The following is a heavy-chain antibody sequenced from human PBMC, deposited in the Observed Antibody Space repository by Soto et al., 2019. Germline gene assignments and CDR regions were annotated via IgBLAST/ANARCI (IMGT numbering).Heavy chain of an antibody. J-gene: IGHJ6*02. V-gene: IGHV1-69*01. CDR3: ARARGAALPSYYYGMDV. Sequence: QVQLVQSGAEVKKPGSSVKVSCKASGGTFSSYAISWVRQAPGQGLEWMGGIIPIFGTANYAQKFQGRVTITAHESTSTAYMELSSLRSEDTAVYYCARARGAALPSYYYGMDVWGQGTTVTVSS. D-gene: IGHD6-6*01. CDR1: GGTFSSYA. CDR2: IIPIFGTA.